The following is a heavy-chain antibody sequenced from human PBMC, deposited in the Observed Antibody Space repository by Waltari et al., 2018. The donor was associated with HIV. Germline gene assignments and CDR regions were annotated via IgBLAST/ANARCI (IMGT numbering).Heavy chain of an antibody. D-gene: IGHD1-1*01. V-gene: IGHV3-15*01. Sequence: EVQLVECGGGLVIPGASFILSCAACGHPCTTACRTWVRQAEGKGLEWFGLIKSETEGETTKHAGPVKGRFITSRNVSKNTLYLQMNSQKIEDTAIYYCTPPYSWNDGMSFDYWGQGTLVTVSS. CDR1: GHPCTTAC. CDR3: TPPYSWNDGMSFDY. J-gene: IGHJ4*02. CDR2: IKSETEGETT.